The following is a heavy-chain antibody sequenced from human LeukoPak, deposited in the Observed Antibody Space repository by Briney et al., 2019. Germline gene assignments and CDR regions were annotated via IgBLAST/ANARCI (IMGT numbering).Heavy chain of an antibody. D-gene: IGHD6-13*01. CDR1: GYTFTSYG. V-gene: IGHV1-18*01. J-gene: IGHJ3*02. Sequence: GASVKVSCKASGYTFTSYGISWVRQAPGQGLEWMGWISAYNGNTNYAQKLQGRVTMTTDTSTSTAYMELSSLRSEDTAVYYCASIAAAGLDAFDIWGQGTMVTVSS. CDR3: ASIAAAGLDAFDI. CDR2: ISAYNGNT.